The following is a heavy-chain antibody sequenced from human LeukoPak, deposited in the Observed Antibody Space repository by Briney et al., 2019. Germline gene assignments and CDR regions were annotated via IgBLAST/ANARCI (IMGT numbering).Heavy chain of an antibody. CDR3: ARPYYYDSRIDP. V-gene: IGHV4-30-4*01. CDR1: GGSISSGDYY. CDR2: FYYSGST. Sequence: PSETLSLTCTVSGGSISSGDYYWSWIRQPPGKGLEWIGYFYYSGSTYYNPSLKSRVTISVDTSKNQFSLKLSSVTAADAAVYYCARPYYYDSRIDPWGQGTLVTVSS. J-gene: IGHJ5*02. D-gene: IGHD3-22*01.